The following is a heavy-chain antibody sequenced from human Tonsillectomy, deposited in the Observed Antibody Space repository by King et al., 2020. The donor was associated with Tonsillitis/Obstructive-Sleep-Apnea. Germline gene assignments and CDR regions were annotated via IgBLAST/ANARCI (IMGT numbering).Heavy chain of an antibody. CDR3: ARILSGPYGSGRTHWFDP. Sequence: TLKESGPALVKPTQTLTLTCTFSGFSLSTSGMCMSWIRQPPGKALEWLALIDWDDDKYYSTSLKTRLTISKDTSKNQVVLTMTNMDPVYTATYYCARILSGPYGSGRTHWFDPWGQGTLVTVSS. J-gene: IGHJ5*02. CDR2: IDWDDDK. D-gene: IGHD3-10*01. CDR1: GFSLSTSGMC. V-gene: IGHV2-70*01.